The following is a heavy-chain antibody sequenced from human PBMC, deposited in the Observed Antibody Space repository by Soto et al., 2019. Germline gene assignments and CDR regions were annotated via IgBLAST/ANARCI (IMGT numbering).Heavy chain of an antibody. D-gene: IGHD3-22*01. CDR1: GITVSSYY. CDR3: ARIPYDNSGTIFYY. J-gene: IGHJ4*02. V-gene: IGHV3-53*01. CDR2: IYAGTIT. Sequence: GGSLRLSCAVSGITVSSYYMIWVRQAAGKGLEWVSVIYAGTITYYADSVKGRFTIYRDNSKNTLNLEMNSLRVEDTAVYYCARIPYDNSGTIFYYWGQGTLVTVSS.